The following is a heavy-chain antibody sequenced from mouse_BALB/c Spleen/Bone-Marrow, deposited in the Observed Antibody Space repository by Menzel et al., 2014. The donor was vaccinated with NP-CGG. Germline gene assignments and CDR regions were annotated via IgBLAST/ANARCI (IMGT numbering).Heavy chain of an antibody. V-gene: IGHV2-4*02. J-gene: IGHJ4*01. D-gene: IGHD1-1*01. Sequence: QVQMKQSGPGLVQPSQSLFITCTVSGFSVFSYGVHWVRQPPGKGLEWLGVIWSGGSTDYNAAFISRLSISKDNSKSQVFFKMNSLQADDTAIYYCARNDYGNPHDAMDYWGHGTSVTVSS. CDR1: GFSVFSYG. CDR2: IWSGGST. CDR3: ARNDYGNPHDAMDY.